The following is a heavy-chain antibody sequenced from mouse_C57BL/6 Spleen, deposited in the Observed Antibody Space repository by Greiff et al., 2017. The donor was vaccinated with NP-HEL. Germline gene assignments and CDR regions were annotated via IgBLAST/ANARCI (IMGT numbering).Heavy chain of an antibody. Sequence: VQLQQPGAELVKPGASVKLSCKASGYTFTSYWMQWVKQRPGQGLEWIGEIDPSDSYTNYNQKFKGKATLTVDTSSSTAYMQLSSLTSEDSAVYYCARKGNYYYGTKDYWGQGTTLTVSS. CDR2: IDPSDSYT. V-gene: IGHV1-50*01. CDR3: ARKGNYYYGTKDY. D-gene: IGHD1-1*01. J-gene: IGHJ2*01. CDR1: GYTFTSYW.